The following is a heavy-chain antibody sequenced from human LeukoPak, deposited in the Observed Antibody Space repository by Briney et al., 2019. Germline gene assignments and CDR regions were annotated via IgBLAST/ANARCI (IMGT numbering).Heavy chain of an antibody. CDR3: ARGLHYYYYGMDV. CDR1: GFTFSSYG. J-gene: IGHJ6*02. Sequence: RAGGSLRLSCAASGFTFSSYGMHWVRQAPGKGLEWVAVISYDGSNKYYADSVKGRFTISRDNSKNTLYLQMNSLRAEDTAVYYCARGLHYYYYGMDVWGQGTTVTVSS. V-gene: IGHV3-30*03. D-gene: IGHD3-10*01. CDR2: ISYDGSNK.